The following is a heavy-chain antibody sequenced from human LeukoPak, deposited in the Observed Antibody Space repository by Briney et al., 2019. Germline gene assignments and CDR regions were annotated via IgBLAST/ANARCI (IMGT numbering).Heavy chain of an antibody. J-gene: IGHJ4*02. Sequence: SETLSLTCTVSGGSISSSGYYWDWIRQPPGKGLEWIGSIYYSGSTYYNPSLKSRVTISVDTSKNQFSLKLSSVTAADTAVYYCARLTAIGYSGYDHDYWGQGTLVTVSS. V-gene: IGHV4-39*01. CDR3: ARLTAIGYSGYDHDY. D-gene: IGHD5-12*01. CDR1: GGSISSSGYY. CDR2: IYYSGST.